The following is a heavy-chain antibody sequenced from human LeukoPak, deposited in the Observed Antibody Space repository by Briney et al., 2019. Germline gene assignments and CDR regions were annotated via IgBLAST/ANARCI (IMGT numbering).Heavy chain of an antibody. Sequence: GESLKISCKGSGYSFTNYWIAWVRQMPGKGLEWMGIFYPGDSDTRYSPSFRGQVTISADKSIRTAYLQWSSLKASDTAMYYCSRLESEGYSYGPPCYSGQGTLVTVSS. CDR3: SRLESEGYSYGPPCY. D-gene: IGHD5-18*01. J-gene: IGHJ4*02. CDR2: FYPGDSDT. CDR1: GYSFTNYW. V-gene: IGHV5-51*01.